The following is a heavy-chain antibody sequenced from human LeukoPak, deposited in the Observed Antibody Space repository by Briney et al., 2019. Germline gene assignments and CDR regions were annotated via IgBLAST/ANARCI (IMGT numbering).Heavy chain of an antibody. CDR2: VSGSGGSA. Sequence: GGSLRLSCAASGFTFSSYAMGWVRQAPGKGLEWVSAVSGSGGSAYYADSVKGRFTISRDNSKNTLYLQMNSLRAEDTAVYYCAKDDYGDFDCWGQGTLVTVSS. CDR1: GFTFSSYA. CDR3: AKDDYGDFDC. V-gene: IGHV3-23*01. D-gene: IGHD4-17*01. J-gene: IGHJ4*02.